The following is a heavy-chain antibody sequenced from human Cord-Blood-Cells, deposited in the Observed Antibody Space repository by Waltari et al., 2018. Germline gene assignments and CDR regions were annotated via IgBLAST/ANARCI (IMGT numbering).Heavy chain of an antibody. V-gene: IGHV4-39*01. CDR3: ARQYSGSSHDAFDI. CDR2: IYYSGST. CDR1: GGSIRSSSYS. Sequence: QLQLQESGPGLVKPSETLSLTCTVSGGSIRSSSYSWGWYRPPPGKGLEWIGSIYYSGSTYYNPSLKSRVTISVDTSKNQFSLKLSSVTTADTAVYYCARQYSGSSHDAFDIWGQGTMVTVSS. D-gene: IGHD1-26*01. J-gene: IGHJ3*02.